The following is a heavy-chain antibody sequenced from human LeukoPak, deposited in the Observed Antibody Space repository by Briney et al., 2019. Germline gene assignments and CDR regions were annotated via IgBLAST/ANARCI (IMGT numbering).Heavy chain of an antibody. CDR3: ARTRGYY. CDR1: GYSFTNYY. V-gene: IGHV1-46*01. CDR2: INPSGGSI. Sequence: ASVRVSCKASGYSFTNYYMHWVRQAPGQGLEWMGMINPSGGSITHAQKFQGRVTMTRDMSTSTVYMELSSLTSEDTAVYYCARTRGYYW. J-gene: IGHJ4*01.